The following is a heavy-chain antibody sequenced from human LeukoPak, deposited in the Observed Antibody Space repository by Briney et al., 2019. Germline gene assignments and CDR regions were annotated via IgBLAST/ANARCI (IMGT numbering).Heavy chain of an antibody. V-gene: IGHV3-7*03. Sequence: GGSLRLSCSASGFTLSHYWMTWVRQAPGKGLEWVASIKEDGSETSYVDSVKGRFTISRDNSRNTLYLHMNSLRVDDTAVYYCASLYNDYGDYWGQGALVTVSS. CDR3: ASLYNDYGDY. CDR1: GFTLSHYW. CDR2: IKEDGSET. J-gene: IGHJ4*02. D-gene: IGHD5-24*01.